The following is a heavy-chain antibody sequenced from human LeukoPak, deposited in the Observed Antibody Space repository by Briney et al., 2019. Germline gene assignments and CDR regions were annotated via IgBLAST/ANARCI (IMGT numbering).Heavy chain of an antibody. D-gene: IGHD4-17*01. J-gene: IGHJ6*03. Sequence: SETLSLTCAVSGDSIRSYYWSWIRQPAGKGLEWIGRIYTSGSTNYNPSLKSRVTISVDKSKNQFSLKLSSVTAADTAVYYCARDRTTVTTYYSYSYMDVWGKGTTVTVSS. CDR3: ARDRTTVTTYYSYSYMDV. CDR1: GDSIRSYY. V-gene: IGHV4-4*07. CDR2: IYTSGST.